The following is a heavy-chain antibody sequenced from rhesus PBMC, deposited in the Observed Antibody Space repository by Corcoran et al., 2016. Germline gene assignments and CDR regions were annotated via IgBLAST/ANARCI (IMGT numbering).Heavy chain of an antibody. CDR1: GGSISSSNW. D-gene: IGHD6-13*01. CDR3: ARRVIAAASFDY. V-gene: IGHV4-93*01. J-gene: IGHJ4*01. Sequence: QVQLQESGPGLVKPSETLSLTCAVSGGSISSSNWWSWLRQSQGKGLECIGSIYGGSGSTSYNHSLKSPVTISTDTSKNQFSLKLSSVTAADTAVYYCARRVIAAASFDYWGQGVLVTVSS. CDR2: IYGGSGST.